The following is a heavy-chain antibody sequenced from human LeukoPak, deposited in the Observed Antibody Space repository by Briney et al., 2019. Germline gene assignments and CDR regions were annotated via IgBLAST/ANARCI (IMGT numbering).Heavy chain of an antibody. Sequence: GGSLRLSCAASGFTFSNYVMTWVRQAPGKGLEWVSIIRCNGGTPYYADSVKGRFTISRDNAKTSLYLPMHSPRAEDTAVYDCAELGITMIGGVWGKGTRVTISS. J-gene: IGHJ6*04. CDR3: AELGITMIGGV. V-gene: IGHV3-23*01. CDR2: IRCNGGTP. D-gene: IGHD3-10*01. CDR1: GFTFSNYV.